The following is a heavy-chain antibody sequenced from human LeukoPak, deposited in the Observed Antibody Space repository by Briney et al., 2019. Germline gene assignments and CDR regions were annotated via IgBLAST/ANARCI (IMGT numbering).Heavy chain of an antibody. J-gene: IGHJ4*02. Sequence: GWSLRLSRAPSRFILSSYSMSCVRPAAAKGREWVSSISGSGGNTNSADSVNGRFTISRDNSKNTPYLQMNSLRAEDTAVYYCARSEPLLFSGSYDYWGQGTLVTVSS. CDR1: RFILSSYS. CDR3: ARSEPLLFSGSYDY. D-gene: IGHD1-26*01. V-gene: IGHV3-23*01. CDR2: ISGSGGNT.